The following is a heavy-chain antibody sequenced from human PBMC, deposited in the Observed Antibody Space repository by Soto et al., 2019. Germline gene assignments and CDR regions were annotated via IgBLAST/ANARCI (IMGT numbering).Heavy chain of an antibody. J-gene: IGHJ6*02. CDR1: SGSISSGGYY. Sequence: PSETLSLTCTVSSGSISSGGYYWSWIRQHPGKGLEWIGYIYYSGSTYYNPSLKSRVTISVDTSKNQFSLKLSSVTAADTAVYYCARYSYYYYGMDVWGQGTTVTVSS. CDR2: IYYSGST. D-gene: IGHD4-4*01. CDR3: ARYSYYYYGMDV. V-gene: IGHV4-31*03.